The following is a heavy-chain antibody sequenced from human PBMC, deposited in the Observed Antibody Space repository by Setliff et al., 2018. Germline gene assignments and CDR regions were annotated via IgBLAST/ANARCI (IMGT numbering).Heavy chain of an antibody. J-gene: IGHJ4*02. Sequence: ASVKVSCKTSGYSFTSHYMHWVRQAPGQGLEWMGIINPGGLSSSSTQKFEGRVTMTGDTSTSTVYMELNSLTSDDTAVYYCARVESMVRGKNILRHFDYWGQGIQVTVS. CDR2: INPGGLSS. D-gene: IGHD3-10*01. V-gene: IGHV1-46*01. CDR1: GYSFTSHY. CDR3: ARVESMVRGKNILRHFDY.